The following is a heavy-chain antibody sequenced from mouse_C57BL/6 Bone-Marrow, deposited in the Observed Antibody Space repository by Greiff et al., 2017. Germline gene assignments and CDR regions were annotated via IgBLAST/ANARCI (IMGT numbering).Heavy chain of an antibody. CDR2: IDPENGDT. V-gene: IGHV14-4*01. CDR1: GFNFTDYY. J-gene: IGHJ4*01. Sequence: VQLQQSGAELVRPGASVKLSCTASGFNFTDYYMHWVKQRPEQGLEWIGWIDPENGDTEYASKFQGKATITADTSSNTAYLQLSSLTSEDTAVYYCSTRLMDYWGQGTSVTVSS. CDR3: STRLMDY.